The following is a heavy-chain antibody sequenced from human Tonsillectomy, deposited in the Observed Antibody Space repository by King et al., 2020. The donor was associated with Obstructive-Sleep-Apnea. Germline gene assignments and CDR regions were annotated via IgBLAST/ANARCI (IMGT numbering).Heavy chain of an antibody. CDR2: VNHSGST. D-gene: IGHD6-13*01. J-gene: IGHJ5*02. CDR3: ARGSGAADVNWFDP. V-gene: IGHV4-34*01. CDR1: GGSFSDYY. Sequence: VQLQQWGAGLLKPSETLSLTCAVYGGSFSDYYWSWIRQPPGKGLEWIGEVNHSGSTNYSPSLKSRVTISVDMSKNQCSLKLNSVTAADTAVYYCARGSGAADVNWFDPWGQGALVTVSS.